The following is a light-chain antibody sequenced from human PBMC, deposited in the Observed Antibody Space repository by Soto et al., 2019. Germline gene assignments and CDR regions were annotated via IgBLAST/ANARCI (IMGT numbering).Light chain of an antibody. CDR3: QQYYSYPFT. J-gene: IGKJ3*01. CDR2: AAS. Sequence: AIRMTQSPSSLSASTGDRVTITCRASQDIVSYLAWYQQKPGKAPNLLIYAASTLQSGVPSRFSGSGSGTDFTLTISWVQSEDFATYYCQQYYSYPFTFGPGTKVDI. CDR1: QDIVSY. V-gene: IGKV1-8*01.